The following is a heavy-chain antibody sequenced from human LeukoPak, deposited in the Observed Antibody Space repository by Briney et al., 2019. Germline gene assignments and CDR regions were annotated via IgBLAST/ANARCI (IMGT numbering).Heavy chain of an antibody. Sequence: PSETLSLTCAVYGGSLSGYYWSWIRQPPGKGLEWIGEIKESEKTNYNPSLKSRVTISIDTSKNQFSLKLSSVIAADTAVYYCAREGLRNVHNPLGYWGQGTLVTVSS. CDR1: GGSLSGYY. CDR2: IKESEKT. CDR3: AREGLRNVHNPLGY. V-gene: IGHV4-34*01. J-gene: IGHJ4*02. D-gene: IGHD5-24*01.